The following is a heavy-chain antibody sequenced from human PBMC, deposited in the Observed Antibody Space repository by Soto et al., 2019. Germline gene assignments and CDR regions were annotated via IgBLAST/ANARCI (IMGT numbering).Heavy chain of an antibody. CDR1: GFTFSSYA. V-gene: IGHV3-30-3*01. CDR3: ARDRSIFGVLDAFDI. CDR2: ISYDGSNK. J-gene: IGHJ3*02. D-gene: IGHD3-3*01. Sequence: PGGSLRLSCAASGFTFSSYAMHWVRQAPGKGLEWVAVISYDGSNKYYADSVKGRFTISRDNSKNTLYLQMNSLRAEDTAVYYCARDRSIFGVLDAFDIWGQGTMVTVSS.